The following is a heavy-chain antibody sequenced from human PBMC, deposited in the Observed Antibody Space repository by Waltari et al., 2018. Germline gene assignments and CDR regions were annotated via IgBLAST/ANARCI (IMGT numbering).Heavy chain of an antibody. CDR1: GFSLSTSGVG. J-gene: IGHJ3*02. Sequence: QITLKESGPTLVKPTQTLTLTCTFSGFSLSTSGVGVGWIRQPPGKALEWLALIYWDDEKGNSPTLRGRLTMPRETSKNQWVLTITNMDPLETAKNYGEHGGGYSKGPRPKHAFDIWAKGQWSPSLQ. CDR2: IYWDDEK. D-gene: IGHD5-18*01. CDR3: EHGGGYSKGPRPKHAFDI. V-gene: IGHV2-5*02.